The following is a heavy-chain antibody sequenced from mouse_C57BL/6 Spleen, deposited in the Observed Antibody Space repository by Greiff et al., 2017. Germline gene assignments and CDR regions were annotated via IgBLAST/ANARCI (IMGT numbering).Heavy chain of an antibody. CDR1: GYTFTDHT. Sequence: VQLQESDAELVKPGASVKISCKVSGYTFTDHTIHWMKQRPEQGLEWIGYIYPRDGSTKYNAKFKGKATLTADKSSSTAYMQLNSLTSEDSAVYFCARGGGYWSYYAMDYWGQGTSVTVSS. D-gene: IGHD1-1*02. J-gene: IGHJ4*01. V-gene: IGHV1-78*01. CDR2: IYPRDGST. CDR3: ARGGGYWSYYAMDY.